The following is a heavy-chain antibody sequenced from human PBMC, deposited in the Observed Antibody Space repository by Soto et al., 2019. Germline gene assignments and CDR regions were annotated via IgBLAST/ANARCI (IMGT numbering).Heavy chain of an antibody. CDR3: ARDAVAARSPYYYYYGMDV. J-gene: IGHJ6*02. D-gene: IGHD6-6*01. CDR1: AGSISSYY. V-gene: IGHV4-59*01. Sequence: SETLSLTCTVSAGSISSYYWSWIRQPPGKGLEWIGYIYYSGSTNYNPSLKSRVTISVDTSKNQFSLKLSSVTAADTAVYYCARDAVAARSPYYYYYGMDVWGQGTTVTVS. CDR2: IYYSGST.